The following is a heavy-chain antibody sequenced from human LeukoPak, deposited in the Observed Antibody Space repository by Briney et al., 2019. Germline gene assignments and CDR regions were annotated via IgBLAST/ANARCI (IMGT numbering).Heavy chain of an antibody. CDR2: IYYSGST. J-gene: IGHJ4*02. D-gene: IGHD3-10*01. CDR3: ARQGAGVPFDY. CDR1: GGSISSYY. V-gene: IGHV4-59*08. Sequence: SETLSLTCTVSGGSISSYYWSWIRQFPGKGLEWIGYIYYSGSTNYSPSLKSRVTISVDMSKNQFSLKLSSVTAADTAVYYCARQGAGVPFDYWGRGTLVTVSS.